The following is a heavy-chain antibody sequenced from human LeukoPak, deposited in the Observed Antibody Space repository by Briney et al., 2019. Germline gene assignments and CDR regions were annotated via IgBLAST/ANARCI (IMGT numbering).Heavy chain of an antibody. CDR1: GGSFSGYY. D-gene: IGHD3-10*01. V-gene: IGHV4-34*01. J-gene: IGHJ5*02. CDR2: INHSGST. Sequence: SETLSLTCAVYGGSFSGYYWSWIRQPPGKGLEWIGEINHSGSTNYNPSLKSLVTISVDTSKNQFSLKLSSVTAADTAVYYCARRRWGFGDYSDPWGQGTLVTVSS. CDR3: ARRRWGFGDYSDP.